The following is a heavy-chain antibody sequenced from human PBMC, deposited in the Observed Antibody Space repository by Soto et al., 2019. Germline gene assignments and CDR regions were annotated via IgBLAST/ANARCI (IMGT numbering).Heavy chain of an antibody. D-gene: IGHD1-26*01. Sequence: GGSLRLSCAASGFTFSSYAMSWVRQAPGKGLEWVSAISGSGGSTYYADSVKGRFTISRDNSKNTLCLQMNSLRAEDTAVYYCAKVPRELSDRGRGYFDYWGQGTLVTVSS. CDR3: AKVPRELSDRGRGYFDY. V-gene: IGHV3-23*01. J-gene: IGHJ4*02. CDR1: GFTFSSYA. CDR2: ISGSGGST.